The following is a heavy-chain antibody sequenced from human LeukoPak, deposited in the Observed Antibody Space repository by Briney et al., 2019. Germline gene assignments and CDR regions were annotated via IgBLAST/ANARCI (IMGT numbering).Heavy chain of an antibody. CDR3: VRGITGPPGLDY. Sequence: GGSLRLSCVASGFTFSSYWINWVRQAPGKGLEWVTSINPDGGGKYYVDSVEGGFTISRDNAKNALYLQMNSLRAEDTAVYYCVRGITGPPGLDYWGQGALVTVSS. D-gene: IGHD1-20*01. CDR2: INPDGGGK. CDR1: GFTFSSYW. J-gene: IGHJ4*02. V-gene: IGHV3-7*05.